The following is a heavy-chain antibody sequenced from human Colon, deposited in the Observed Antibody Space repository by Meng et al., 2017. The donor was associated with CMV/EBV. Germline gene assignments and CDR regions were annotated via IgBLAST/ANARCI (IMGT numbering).Heavy chain of an antibody. Sequence: ASVKVSCKASDYTFSSYGINWVRQAPGQGLEWMGWMNPNSGNTGYAQKFQGRVTITRNTSISTAYMELSSLRSEDTAVYYCARGLDIVDYYYYGMDVWGQGTTVTVSS. D-gene: IGHD2-15*01. CDR1: DYTFSSYG. V-gene: IGHV1-8*01. CDR3: ARGLDIVDYYYYGMDV. CDR2: MNPNSGNT. J-gene: IGHJ6*02.